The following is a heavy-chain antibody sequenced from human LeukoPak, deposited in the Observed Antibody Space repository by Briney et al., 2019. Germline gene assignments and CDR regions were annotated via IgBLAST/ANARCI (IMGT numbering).Heavy chain of an antibody. CDR3: AKIFLEWSSDYYMDV. CDR2: IRYDGSNK. D-gene: IGHD3-3*01. J-gene: IGHJ6*03. V-gene: IGHV3-30*02. CDR1: GFTFSSYG. Sequence: PGRSLRLSCAASGFTFSSYGMHWVRQAPGKGLEWVAFIRYDGSNKYYADSVKGRFTISRDNSKNTLYLQMNSLRAEDTAVYYCAKIFLEWSSDYYMDVWGKGTTVTVSS.